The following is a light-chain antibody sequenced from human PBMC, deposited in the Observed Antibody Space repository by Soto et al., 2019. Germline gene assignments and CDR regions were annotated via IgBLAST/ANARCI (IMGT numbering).Light chain of an antibody. CDR1: SSNIGAGYD. V-gene: IGLV1-40*01. Sequence: QPVLTQPASLSGAPGQRVTISCTGSSSNIGAGYDVHWYQHLLGTAPKLLIYVNNNRPSGVPDRFSGSKSGTSASLAITGLQAEDEADYYCQSYDSTLSGSWVFGGGTKLTVL. CDR3: QSYDSTLSGSWV. CDR2: VNN. J-gene: IGLJ3*02.